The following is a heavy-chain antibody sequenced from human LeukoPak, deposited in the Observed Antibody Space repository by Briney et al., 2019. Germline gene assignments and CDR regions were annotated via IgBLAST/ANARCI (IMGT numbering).Heavy chain of an antibody. J-gene: IGHJ6*03. Sequence: ASVKVSCKASGYTFTGYYMHWVRQAPGQGLEWMGRINPNSGGTNYAQKFQGRVTMTRDTSISTAYTELSRLRSDDTAVYYCARADDSSGYWDYYYMDVWGKGTTVTVSS. CDR1: GYTFTGYY. V-gene: IGHV1-2*06. CDR3: ARADDSSGYWDYYYMDV. D-gene: IGHD3-22*01. CDR2: INPNSGGT.